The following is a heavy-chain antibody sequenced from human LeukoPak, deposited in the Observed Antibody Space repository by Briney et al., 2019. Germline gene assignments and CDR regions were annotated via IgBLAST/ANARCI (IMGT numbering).Heavy chain of an antibody. V-gene: IGHV3-48*01. Sequence: PGGSLRLSCAASGFPFSIYSMNWVRHPPGRGLEWFSYITSNSGTIYYTASVKGRFTISRDNAKNSLYLQMNSLRAEDTAVYYCARVAPGHDIGRGYFDYWGQGTLVTVSS. CDR2: ITSNSGTI. CDR1: GFPFSIYS. J-gene: IGHJ4*02. CDR3: ARVAPGHDIGRGYFDY. D-gene: IGHD2-21*01.